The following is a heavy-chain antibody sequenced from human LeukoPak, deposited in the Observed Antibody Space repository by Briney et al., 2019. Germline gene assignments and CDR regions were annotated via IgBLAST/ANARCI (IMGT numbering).Heavy chain of an antibody. CDR1: GGTFSSYA. CDR3: ARADFWSGYAIDY. J-gene: IGHJ4*02. V-gene: IGHV1-8*02. Sequence: ASVKVSCKASGGTFSSYAISWVRQAPGQGLEWMGWMNPNSGNTGYAQKFQGRVTMTRNTSISTAYMELSSLRSEDTAVYYCARADFWSGYAIDYWGQGTLVTVSS. CDR2: MNPNSGNT. D-gene: IGHD3-3*01.